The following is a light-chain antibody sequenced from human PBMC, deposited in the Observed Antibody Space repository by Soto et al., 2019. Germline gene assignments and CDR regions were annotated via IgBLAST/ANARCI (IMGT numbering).Light chain of an antibody. V-gene: IGLV1-40*01. CDR2: SNT. CDR3: QYFDTSLRGGV. Sequence: QSVLTQPPSVSGALGQRVTISCTGTRSNTGAGSDVHWYQQHPGTAPKYLIYSNTNRPSGVPDRFSGSKSVTSASLAISGLQAEDVADYFCQYFDTSLRGGVFGGGTQLTVL. J-gene: IGLJ7*01. CDR1: RSNTGAGSD.